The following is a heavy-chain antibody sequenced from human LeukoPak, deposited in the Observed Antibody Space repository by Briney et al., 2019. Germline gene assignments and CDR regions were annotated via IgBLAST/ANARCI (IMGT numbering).Heavy chain of an antibody. CDR1: GGSISSGGYS. V-gene: IGHV4-30-2*01. D-gene: IGHD4-17*01. J-gene: IGHJ4*02. CDR3: ASLTVTTLKPYYFDY. Sequence: SETLSLTCAVSGGSISSGGYSWSWIRQPPGKGLEWIGYIYHSGSTYYNPSLKSRVTILVDRSKNQFSLKLSSVTAADTAVYYCASLTVTTLKPYYFDYWGQGTLVTVSS. CDR2: IYHSGST.